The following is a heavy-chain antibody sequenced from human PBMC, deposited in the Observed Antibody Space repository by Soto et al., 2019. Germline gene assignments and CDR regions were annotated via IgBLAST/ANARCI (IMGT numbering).Heavy chain of an antibody. Sequence: EVQVVESGGGLVQPGGSLRLSCAASGFDFNNFWMYWVRQAPGKGLVWVSRISADGTFKDYADSVKGRFTISRDNAKNTVYLQMNSLGVEDTGLYHCGGDLGYWGQGTLVTVSS. CDR2: ISADGTFK. CDR3: GGDLGY. J-gene: IGHJ4*02. CDR1: GFDFNNFW. D-gene: IGHD7-27*01. V-gene: IGHV3-74*01.